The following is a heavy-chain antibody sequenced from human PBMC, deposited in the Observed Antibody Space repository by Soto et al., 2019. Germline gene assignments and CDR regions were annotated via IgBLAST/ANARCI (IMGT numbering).Heavy chain of an antibody. V-gene: IGHV4-34*01. CDR1: GESFNGYY. CDR2: IHHSGST. D-gene: IGHD6-13*01. Sequence: SETLSLTCTAYGESFNGYYWSWIRQPPGKVLEWIGEIHHSGSTNYNPSLKSRVTFSIDTSKRQFSLKVRSVTAADTAVYYCARGKRGSIWYRGEEKYSYYGIDVWGQGTPVT. CDR3: ARGKRGSIWYRGEEKYSYYGIDV. J-gene: IGHJ6*02.